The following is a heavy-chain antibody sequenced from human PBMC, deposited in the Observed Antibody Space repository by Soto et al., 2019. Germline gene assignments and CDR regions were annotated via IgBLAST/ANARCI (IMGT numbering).Heavy chain of an antibody. CDR2: ISSSSSYI. V-gene: IGHV3-21*01. Sequence: GGSLRLSCAASGFTFSSYSMNWVRQAPGKGLEWVSSISSSSSYIYYADSVKGRFTISRDNAKNSLYLQMNSLRAEDTAVYYCARDLEPRYCSSTSCYALEGEAFDIWGQGTMVTVSS. J-gene: IGHJ3*02. CDR1: GFTFSSYS. CDR3: ARDLEPRYCSSTSCYALEGEAFDI. D-gene: IGHD2-2*01.